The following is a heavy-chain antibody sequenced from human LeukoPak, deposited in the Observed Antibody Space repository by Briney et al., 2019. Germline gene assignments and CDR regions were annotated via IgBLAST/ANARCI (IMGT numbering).Heavy chain of an antibody. J-gene: IGHJ6*03. Sequence: GGSLRLSCAASGLTFSSYAMHWVRQAPGKGLEWVEVISYDGNNKYYADSVKGRFTISRDNSKNTLYLQMNSLRAEDTAVYYCARGSGVRYYMDVWGKGTTVTVSS. V-gene: IGHV3-30*01. CDR2: ISYDGNNK. CDR1: GLTFSSYA. D-gene: IGHD2-8*02. CDR3: ARGSGVRYYMDV.